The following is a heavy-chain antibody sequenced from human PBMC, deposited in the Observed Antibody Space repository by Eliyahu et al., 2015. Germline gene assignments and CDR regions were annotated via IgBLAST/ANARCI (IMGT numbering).Heavy chain of an antibody. CDR1: GGSVSSGSYY. J-gene: IGHJ4*02. Sequence: QVQLQESGPGLVKPSETLSLTCTVSGGSVSSGSYYWSWIRQPPGKGLEWIGYIYYSGSTNYNPSLKSRVTISVDTSKNQFSLKLSSVTAADTAVYYCASSGYSSDFDYWGQGTLVTVSS. CDR3: ASSGYSSDFDY. D-gene: IGHD5-18*01. V-gene: IGHV4-61*01. CDR2: IYYSGST.